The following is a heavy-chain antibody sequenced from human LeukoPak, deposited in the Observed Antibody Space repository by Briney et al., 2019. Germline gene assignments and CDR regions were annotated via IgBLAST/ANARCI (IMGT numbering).Heavy chain of an antibody. Sequence: SETLSLTCTVSGGSISSGDFYWTWIRQNPGKGLEWIGYTHYSGSTYYNPSLKSRVTISVDTSKNQFSLKLSSVAAADTAVYYCAREVDWNSATLFFDCWGQGTLVTVSS. CDR1: GGSISSGDFY. CDR3: AREVDWNSATLFFDC. CDR2: THYSGST. V-gene: IGHV4-31*03. J-gene: IGHJ4*02. D-gene: IGHD1-7*01.